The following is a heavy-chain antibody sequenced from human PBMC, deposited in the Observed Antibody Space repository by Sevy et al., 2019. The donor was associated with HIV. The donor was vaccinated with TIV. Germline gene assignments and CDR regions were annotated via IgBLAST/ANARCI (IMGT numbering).Heavy chain of an antibody. V-gene: IGHV3-30-3*01. J-gene: IGHJ4*02. CDR3: ARVAVEYCTDDCXHRFDY. CDR1: GFTFTLYA. CDR2: ISYSGTNK. Sequence: GGSLRLSCAASGFTFTLYAIHWVRQAPGKGLEWVALISYSGTNKYYADSVKGRFTISRDDSKNMAYLQMNNLRTDDTAVYYCARVAVEYCTDDCXHRFDYXXXGTQVTVSS. D-gene: IGHD2-21*02.